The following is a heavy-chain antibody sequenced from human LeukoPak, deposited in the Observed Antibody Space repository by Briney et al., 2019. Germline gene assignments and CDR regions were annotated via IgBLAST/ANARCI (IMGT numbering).Heavy chain of an antibody. CDR2: INPNSGGT. CDR3: ASFNYYGSGSYLQYYFDY. Sequence: ASVKVSCKASGYTFTGYYMHWVRQAPGQGLEWMGWINPNSGGTNYAQKFQGRVTMTRDTSISTAYMELSRLRSDDTAVYYCASFNYYGSGSYLQYYFDYWGQGTLVTVSS. CDR1: GYTFTGYY. D-gene: IGHD3-10*01. V-gene: IGHV1-2*02. J-gene: IGHJ4*02.